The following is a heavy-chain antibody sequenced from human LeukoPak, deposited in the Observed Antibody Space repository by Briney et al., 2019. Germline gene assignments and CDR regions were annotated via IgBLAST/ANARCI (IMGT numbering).Heavy chain of an antibody. CDR1: GDSISSSSYY. D-gene: IGHD3-10*02. Sequence: PSETLSLTCAVSGDSISSSSYYWGWIRQPPGKGLEWIGSIYYSGSTYYNPSLKSRVTISVDTSKNQFSLKLSSVTAADTAVYYCARDKLSGVYYYGMDVWGQGTTVTVSS. CDR2: IYYSGST. J-gene: IGHJ6*02. CDR3: ARDKLSGVYYYGMDV. V-gene: IGHV4-39*01.